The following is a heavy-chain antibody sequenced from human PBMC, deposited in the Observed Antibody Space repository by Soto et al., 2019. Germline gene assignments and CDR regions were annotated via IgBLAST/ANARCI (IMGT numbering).Heavy chain of an antibody. Sequence: QLQLQESGSGLVKPSETLSLTCIVSNGSISSRSSYWGWIRQTPGKGLEWIGSIYYIGNTYYKPSLKSRGTTSIDTSKTQFSLKMNSVTAADTAVYFCGVQDYGAKGYYFETWGQGALVTVSS. CDR2: IYYIGNT. CDR1: NGSISSRSSY. V-gene: IGHV4-39*01. D-gene: IGHD4-17*01. CDR3: GVQDYGAKGYYFET. J-gene: IGHJ4*02.